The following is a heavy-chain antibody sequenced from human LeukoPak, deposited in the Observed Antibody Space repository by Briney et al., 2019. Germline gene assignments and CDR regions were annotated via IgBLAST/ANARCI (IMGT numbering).Heavy chain of an antibody. Sequence: GGTLRLSCAVSGFVFSSYEMNWVRQAPGKGLEWVSYISSSGTTIYYADSVKGRFTISRDNAKNSLLLQMNSLRAEDTAVYYCGPLRDYGGNSDAFDIWGQGTMVTVSS. J-gene: IGHJ3*02. D-gene: IGHD4-23*01. CDR3: GPLRDYGGNSDAFDI. CDR2: ISSSGTTI. V-gene: IGHV3-48*03. CDR1: GFVFSSYE.